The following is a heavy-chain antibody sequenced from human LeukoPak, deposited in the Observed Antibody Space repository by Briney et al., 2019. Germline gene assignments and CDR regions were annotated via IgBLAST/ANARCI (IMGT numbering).Heavy chain of an antibody. CDR2: INHSGDT. V-gene: IGHV4-34*01. CDR3: ARGPGTLGLSP. CDR1: GGSFTNYY. Sequence: SETLSLTCNVSGGSFTNYYWSWISQTPEKGLEWIGQINHSGDTSYNPSLRSRMTLSVDRSKNQFSLKVTSVPAADTGVYYCARGPGTLGLSPWGQGTLVTVSS. J-gene: IGHJ5*02. D-gene: IGHD1-7*01.